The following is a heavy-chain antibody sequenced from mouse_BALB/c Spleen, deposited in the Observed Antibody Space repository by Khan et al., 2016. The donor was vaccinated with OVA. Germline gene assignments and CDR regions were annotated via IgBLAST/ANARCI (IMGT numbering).Heavy chain of an antibody. CDR3: AREGLRGVAMDY. Sequence: QVQLKESGPELVKPGASVKISCKASHYTFTAYDINWVKQRPGQGLEWIGWIYPGDGSTKYNENFMDTATLTADTSSNTAYMELTSLTSEKSAVYFWAREGLRGVAMDYGGQGTSVSVSS. CDR1: HYTFTAYD. J-gene: IGHJ4*01. CDR2: IYPGDGST. V-gene: IGHV1S56*01. D-gene: IGHD2-4*01.